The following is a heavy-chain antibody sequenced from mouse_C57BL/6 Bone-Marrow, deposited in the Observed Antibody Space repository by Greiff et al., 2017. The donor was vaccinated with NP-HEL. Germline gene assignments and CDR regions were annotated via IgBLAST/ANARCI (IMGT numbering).Heavy chain of an antibody. V-gene: IGHV5-9-1*02. Sequence: EVKLMESGEGLVKPGGSLKLSCAASGFTFSSYAMSWVRQTPEKRLEWVAYISSGGDYIYYADTVKGRFTISRDNARNTLYLQMSSLKSEDTAMYYCTRAFSSIVTTSSAMDYWGQGTSVTVSS. D-gene: IGHD2-5*01. J-gene: IGHJ4*01. CDR1: GFTFSSYA. CDR2: ISSGGDYI. CDR3: TRAFSSIVTTSSAMDY.